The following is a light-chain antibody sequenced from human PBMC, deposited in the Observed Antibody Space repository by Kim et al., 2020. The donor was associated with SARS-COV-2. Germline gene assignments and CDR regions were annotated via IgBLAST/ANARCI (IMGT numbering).Light chain of an antibody. CDR3: MQATGWPAT. J-gene: IGKJ1*01. Sequence: DVMMTQSPLSLPVTLGQPASISCRSSRSLVHSDGNTYLNWFHQRPGQSPRRLIYAVSNRDSGVPDRFSGSGSDTDFTLKISRVEAEDVGVYYCMQATGWPATFGQGTKVDIK. CDR2: AVS. V-gene: IGKV2-30*02. CDR1: RSLVHSDGNTY.